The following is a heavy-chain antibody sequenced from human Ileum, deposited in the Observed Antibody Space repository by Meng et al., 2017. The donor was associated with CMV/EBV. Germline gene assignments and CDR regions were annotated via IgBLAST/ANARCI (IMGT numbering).Heavy chain of an antibody. J-gene: IGHJ6*02. D-gene: IGHD3-3*01. V-gene: IGHV1-2*02. CDR3: ARILTIPYYGMDV. CDR1: GYTLTDYY. CDR2: INPNSGGT. Sequence: KASGYTLTDYYIHWVRQAPGQGLEWMGWINPNSGGTNYAQRFRGRVTMTRDKSISTAYMELNRLTSDDTALYYCARILTIPYYGMDVWGQGTTVTVSS.